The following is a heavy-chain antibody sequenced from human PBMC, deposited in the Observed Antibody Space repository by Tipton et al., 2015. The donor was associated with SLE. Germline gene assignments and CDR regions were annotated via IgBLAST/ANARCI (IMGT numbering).Heavy chain of an antibody. CDR2: IKHSGST. V-gene: IGHV4-34*01. J-gene: IGHJ4*02. CDR3: ARKLRFLEWLSPRFDY. D-gene: IGHD3-3*01. Sequence: TLSLTCAVYGGSFSGYYWSWIPQPPGKGLEWIGEIKHSGSTNYNPSLKRRVTISVDTSKNQFSLKLSSVTAADTAVYYCARKLRFLEWLSPRFDYWGQGMLVTVSS. CDR1: GGSFSGYY.